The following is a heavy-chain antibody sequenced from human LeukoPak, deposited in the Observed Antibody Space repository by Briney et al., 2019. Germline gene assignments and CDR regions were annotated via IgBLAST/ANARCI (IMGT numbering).Heavy chain of an antibody. CDR1: GFTFDDYA. Sequence: GGSLRLSCAASGFTFDDYAMHWVRQAPGKGLEWVSGISWNSGSIGYADSVKGRFTISRDNAKNSLYLQMNSLRAEDTALYYCAKDISYGYPNDALDIWGQGTMVTVSS. D-gene: IGHD5-18*01. CDR2: ISWNSGSI. J-gene: IGHJ3*02. CDR3: AKDISYGYPNDALDI. V-gene: IGHV3-9*01.